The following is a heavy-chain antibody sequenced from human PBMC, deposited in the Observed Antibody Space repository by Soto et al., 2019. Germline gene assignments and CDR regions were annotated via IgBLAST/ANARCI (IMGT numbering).Heavy chain of an antibody. CDR3: ASALYYYGSGSYPLNY. J-gene: IGHJ4*02. D-gene: IGHD3-10*01. CDR1: GYSFTSYW. V-gene: IGHV5-51*01. Sequence: GESLKISCKGSGYSFTSYWIGWVRQMPGKGLEWMGIIYPGDSDTRYSPSFQGQVTISADKSISTAYLQWSSLKASDTAMYYCASALYYYGSGSYPLNYWGQGTLVTVSS. CDR2: IYPGDSDT.